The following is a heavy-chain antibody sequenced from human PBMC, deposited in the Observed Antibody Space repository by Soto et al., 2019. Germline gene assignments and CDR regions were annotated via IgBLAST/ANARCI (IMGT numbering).Heavy chain of an antibody. Sequence: LRLSCAASGFTFSSYAMNCVRQAPGKGLEWVSAISGSGGSTYYADSVKGRFTISRDNSKNTLYLQMNSLRAEDTAVYYCAKPPVSTVTTPFDYWGQGTLVTVSS. V-gene: IGHV3-23*01. J-gene: IGHJ4*02. D-gene: IGHD4-17*01. CDR3: AKPPVSTVTTPFDY. CDR1: GFTFSSYA. CDR2: ISGSGGST.